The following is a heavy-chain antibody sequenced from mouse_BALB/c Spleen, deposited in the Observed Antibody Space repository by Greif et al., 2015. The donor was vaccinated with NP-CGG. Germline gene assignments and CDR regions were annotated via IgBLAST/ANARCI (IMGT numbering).Heavy chain of an antibody. V-gene: IGHV5-6*01. J-gene: IGHJ3*01. CDR1: GFTFSSYG. CDR2: ISSGGSYT. Sequence: EVMLVESGGDLVKPGGSLKLSCAASGFTFSSYGMSWVRQTPDKRLEWVATISSGGSYTYYPDSVKGRFTISRDNAKNTLYLQMSSLKSEDTAMYYCAKTVFAYWGQGTLVTVSA. CDR3: AKTVFAY. D-gene: IGHD4-1*01.